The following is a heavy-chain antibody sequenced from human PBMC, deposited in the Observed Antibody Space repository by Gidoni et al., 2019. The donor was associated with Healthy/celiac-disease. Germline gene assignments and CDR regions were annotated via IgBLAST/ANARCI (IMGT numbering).Heavy chain of an antibody. CDR1: GFTFSSYS. J-gene: IGHJ3*02. CDR2: ISNSSSYI. V-gene: IGHV3-21*01. D-gene: IGHD6-19*01. CDR3: ARDQTAGGGAFDI. Sequence: EVQLVESGGGLVKPGGSLRLSCAASGFTFSSYSMNWVRQAPGKGLEWVSSISNSSSYIYYADSVKGRFTIARDNAKNSLYLQMNSLRAEDTAVYYCARDQTAGGGAFDIWGRGTMVTVSS.